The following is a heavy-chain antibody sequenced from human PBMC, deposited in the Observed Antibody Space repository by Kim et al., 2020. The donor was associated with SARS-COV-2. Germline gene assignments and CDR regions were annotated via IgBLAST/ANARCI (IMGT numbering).Heavy chain of an antibody. D-gene: IGHD6-13*01. V-gene: IGHV4-34*01. J-gene: IGHJ4*02. CDR2: INHSGST. CDR3: ARGPEGGEQQHSPGVFDY. CDR1: GGSFSGYY. Sequence: SETLSLTCAVYGGSFSGYYWSWIRQPPGKGLEWIGEINHSGSTNYNPSLKSRVTISVDTSKNQFSLKLSSVTAADTAVYYCARGPEGGEQQHSPGVFDYWGQGTLVTVSS.